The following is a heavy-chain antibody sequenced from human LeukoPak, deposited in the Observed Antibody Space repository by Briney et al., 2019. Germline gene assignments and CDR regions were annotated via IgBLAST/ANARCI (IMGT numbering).Heavy chain of an antibody. Sequence: SETLSLTCAVYGASFNGYYWSWIRQPPGKGLEWIGDINHSGRTNYNPSLQSRLTISVETSKNQFSLNLNSVSAADTAVYYCASTPPSVDYYYSYMDVWGEGVTVTISS. J-gene: IGHJ6*03. CDR2: INHSGRT. V-gene: IGHV4-34*01. CDR1: GASFNGYY. CDR3: ASTPPSVDYYYSYMDV.